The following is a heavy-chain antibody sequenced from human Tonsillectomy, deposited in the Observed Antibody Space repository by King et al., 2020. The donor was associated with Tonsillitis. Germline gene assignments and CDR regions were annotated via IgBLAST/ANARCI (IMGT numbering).Heavy chain of an antibody. CDR2: IKQDESEE. J-gene: IGHJ4*02. V-gene: IGHV3-7*01. CDR3: APQPLEYDSSGYPPPYFEY. Sequence: VQLVESGGGLVQPGGSLRLSCAASGFTFSMYWMTWVRQAPGKGLEWVANIKQDESEEYYVDSVKGRFTISRDNANNSLYLQMNSLRAEDTAVYYCAPQPLEYDSSGYPPPYFEYWGQGTLVTVSS. D-gene: IGHD3-22*01. CDR1: GFTFSMYW.